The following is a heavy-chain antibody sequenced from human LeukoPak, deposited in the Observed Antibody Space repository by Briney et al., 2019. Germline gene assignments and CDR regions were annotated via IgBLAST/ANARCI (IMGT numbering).Heavy chain of an antibody. J-gene: IGHJ4*02. CDR2: IIPIFGTA. V-gene: IGHV1-69*13. CDR1: GGTFSSYA. D-gene: IGHD1-26*01. Sequence: SVKVSCKASGGTFSSYAISWVRQAPGQGLEWMGGIIPIFGTANYAQKFQGRVTITADESTSTAYMELSSLRAEDTAVYYCASDRLGEWELAYWGQGTLVTVSS. CDR3: ASDRLGEWELAY.